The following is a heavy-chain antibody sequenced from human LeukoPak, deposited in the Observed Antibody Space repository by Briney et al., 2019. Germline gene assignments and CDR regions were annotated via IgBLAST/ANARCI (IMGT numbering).Heavy chain of an antibody. CDR2: IYYSGST. V-gene: IGHV4-39*01. CDR3: ASITGTTYYYYYMDV. D-gene: IGHD1-7*01. Sequence: SETLSLTCTVSGGSISSSSYYWGWIRQPPGKGLEWIGSIYYSGSTYYNPSLKSRVTISVDTSKNQFSLKLSSVTAADTAVYYCASITGTTYYYYYMDVWGKGTTVTVSS. CDR1: GGSISSSSYY. J-gene: IGHJ6*03.